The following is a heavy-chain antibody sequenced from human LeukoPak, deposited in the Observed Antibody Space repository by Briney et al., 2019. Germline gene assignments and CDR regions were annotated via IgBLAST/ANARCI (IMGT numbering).Heavy chain of an antibody. D-gene: IGHD3-22*01. J-gene: IGHJ5*02. CDR3: ATGNYYDSRGYYTFGS. V-gene: IGHV3-74*01. Sequence: GGSLRLSCAASGFTFSNYWMHWVRQAPGKGLVWVSRINGDGSTTSYADSVKGGFTISRDNAKNMMYLQMNSLRAEDTAVYYCATGNYYDSRGYYTFGSWGQGTLVTVSS. CDR2: INGDGSTT. CDR1: GFTFSNYW.